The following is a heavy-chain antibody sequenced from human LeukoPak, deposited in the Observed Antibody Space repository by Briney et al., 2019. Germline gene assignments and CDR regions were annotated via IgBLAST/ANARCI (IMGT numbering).Heavy chain of an antibody. CDR3: ARDPGGSGHYYYYYMDV. J-gene: IGHJ6*03. CDR2: FDPEDGET. V-gene: IGHV1-24*01. CDR1: GYTLTELS. D-gene: IGHD3-10*01. Sequence: ASVKVSCKVSGYTLTELSMHWVRQAPGKGLEWMGGFDPEDGETIYAQKFQGRVTMTEDTSTDTAYMELSSLRSEDTAVYYCARDPGGSGHYYYYYMDVWGKGTTVTVSS.